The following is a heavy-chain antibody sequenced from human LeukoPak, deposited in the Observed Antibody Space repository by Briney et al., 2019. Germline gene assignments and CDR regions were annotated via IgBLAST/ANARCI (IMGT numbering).Heavy chain of an antibody. CDR3: ARHGGYSSPYLH. CDR1: GGSISNYY. D-gene: IGHD6-13*01. V-gene: IGHV4-59*08. Sequence: SSETLTLTCTVAGGSISNYYWSWIRQPPGKGLECIGYIYYSGRTNYSPSLKSRVTISVDTSKNQFSLKLSSVTATDTAVYYCARHGGYSSPYLHWGQGTLVTVSS. CDR2: IYYSGRT. J-gene: IGHJ1*01.